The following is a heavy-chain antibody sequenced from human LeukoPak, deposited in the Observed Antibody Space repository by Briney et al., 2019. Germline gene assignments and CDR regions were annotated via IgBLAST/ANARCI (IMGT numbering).Heavy chain of an antibody. CDR1: GGSVSSGSSY. CDR3: AREAIYPDY. Sequence: PSETLSLTCTVSGGSVSSGSSYWRWIRQPPGKGLEWIGYIYYSGSTNYNPSLKSRVTISLDTSKNQFSLKLSSVTAADTAVYYCAREAIYPDYWGQGTLVTVSS. CDR2: IYYSGST. D-gene: IGHD2-2*02. V-gene: IGHV4-61*01. J-gene: IGHJ4*02.